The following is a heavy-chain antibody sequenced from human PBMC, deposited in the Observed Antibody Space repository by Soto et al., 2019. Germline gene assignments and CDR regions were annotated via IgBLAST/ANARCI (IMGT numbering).Heavy chain of an antibody. Sequence: KTSETLSLTCTVSGGSISSYYWRWIRQPPGKGLGWVGYIYYIGSTNYNPSLKRRVTISVDTSKNQFSLKLSSVTAADTAVYYCARAVWGNWFDPWGQGTLVTVSS. V-gene: IGHV4-59*01. D-gene: IGHD3-16*01. J-gene: IGHJ5*02. CDR1: GGSISSYY. CDR2: IYYIGST. CDR3: ARAVWGNWFDP.